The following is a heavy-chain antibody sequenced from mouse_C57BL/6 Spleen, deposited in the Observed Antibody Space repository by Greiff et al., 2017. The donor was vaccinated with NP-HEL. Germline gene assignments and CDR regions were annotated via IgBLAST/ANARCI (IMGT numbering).Heavy chain of an antibody. J-gene: IGHJ2*01. CDR2: ISYDGSN. Sequence: DVQLQESGPGLVKPSQSLSLTCSVTGYSITSGYYWNWIRQFPGNKLEWMGYISYDGSNNYNPSLKNRISITRDTSKNQFFLKLNSVTTEDTATYYCARYYYGSPYYFDYWGQGTTLTVSS. D-gene: IGHD1-1*01. CDR3: ARYYYGSPYYFDY. V-gene: IGHV3-6*01. CDR1: GYSITSGYY.